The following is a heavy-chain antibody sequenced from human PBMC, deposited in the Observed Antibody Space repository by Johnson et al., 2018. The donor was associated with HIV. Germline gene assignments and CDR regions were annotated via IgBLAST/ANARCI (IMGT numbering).Heavy chain of an antibody. Sequence: VQLVESGGGLIQPGGSLRLSCAASGFTFDDYTMHWVRQAPGNGLEWVSLISWDGGSTYYADSVKGRFTISRDNSKNTLYLQMNSLRAEDTAVYYCARGGSSTSLDAFDIWGQGTMVTVSS. J-gene: IGHJ3*02. V-gene: IGHV3-43*01. D-gene: IGHD2-2*01. CDR1: GFTFDDYT. CDR2: ISWDGGST. CDR3: ARGGSSTSLDAFDI.